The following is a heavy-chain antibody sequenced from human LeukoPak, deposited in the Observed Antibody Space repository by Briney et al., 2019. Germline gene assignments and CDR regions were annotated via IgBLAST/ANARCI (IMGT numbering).Heavy chain of an antibody. V-gene: IGHV4-38-2*02. Sequence: SETLSLTCTVSGYSISSGYYWGWIRQPPGRGLEWIGSVWHSGITYYNPSLKSRVTISVDTSKNQSSLKVTSVTAADTAVYYCARDRWFDSSGYYYDFDYWGQGTLVTVSS. CDR1: GYSISSGYY. CDR2: VWHSGIT. D-gene: IGHD3-22*01. CDR3: ARDRWFDSSGYYYDFDY. J-gene: IGHJ4*02.